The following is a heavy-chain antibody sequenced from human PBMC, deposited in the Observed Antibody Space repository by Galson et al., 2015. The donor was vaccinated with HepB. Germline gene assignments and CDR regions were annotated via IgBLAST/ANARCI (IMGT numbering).Heavy chain of an antibody. Sequence: SLRLSCAASGFTVSNNYMNWVRQAPGKGLEWVSVIYSDGSTYYTDSVKGRFTISGDNSKNTLYLQMNSLRAEDTAVYYCARAPRRDGYNTAFDIWGQGTMVTVSS. CDR3: ARAPRRDGYNTAFDI. J-gene: IGHJ3*02. CDR2: IYSDGST. D-gene: IGHD5-24*01. V-gene: IGHV3-53*01. CDR1: GFTVSNNY.